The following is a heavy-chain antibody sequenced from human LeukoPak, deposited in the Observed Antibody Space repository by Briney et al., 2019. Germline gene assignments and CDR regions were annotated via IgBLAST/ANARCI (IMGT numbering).Heavy chain of an antibody. D-gene: IGHD2-21*01. J-gene: IGHJ5*02. Sequence: ASVKVSCKASGYTFTSYYMHWVRQAPGQGLEWMGIINPSGGSTSYAQKFQGRVTMTRDTSTSTVYMELSSLRSEDTAVYYCARGGHIVVVIATSWFDPWGQGTLVTVPS. CDR1: GYTFTSYY. CDR3: ARGGHIVVVIATSWFDP. CDR2: INPSGGST. V-gene: IGHV1-46*03.